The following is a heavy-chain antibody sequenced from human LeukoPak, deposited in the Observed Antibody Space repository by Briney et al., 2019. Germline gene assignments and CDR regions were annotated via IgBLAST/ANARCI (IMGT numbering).Heavy chain of an antibody. CDR2: INPNSGGT. CDR3: ARAAVAGDRFDY. D-gene: IGHD6-19*01. J-gene: IGHJ4*02. V-gene: IGHV1-2*02. CDR1: GYTFTGYY. Sequence: ASVKVSCKASGYTFTGYYMHWVRQAPGQGLEWMGWINPNSGGTNYAQKFQGRVTMTRGTSISTAYMELSRLRSDDTAVYYCARAAVAGDRFDYWGQGTLVTVSS.